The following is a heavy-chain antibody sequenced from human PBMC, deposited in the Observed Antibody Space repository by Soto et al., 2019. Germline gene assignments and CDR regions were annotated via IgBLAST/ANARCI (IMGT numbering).Heavy chain of an antibody. CDR3: ARDVSRDGCNMGY. CDR2: IKQDGSEK. V-gene: IGHV3-7*05. Sequence: GGSLRLSCAASGFTFSSYWMSWVRQAPGKGLEWVANIKQDGSEKYYVDSVKGRFTISRDNAKNSLYLQMNSLRAEDTAVYYCARDVSRDGCNMGYWGQGTLVTVSS. D-gene: IGHD2-2*02. CDR1: GFTFSSYW. J-gene: IGHJ4*02.